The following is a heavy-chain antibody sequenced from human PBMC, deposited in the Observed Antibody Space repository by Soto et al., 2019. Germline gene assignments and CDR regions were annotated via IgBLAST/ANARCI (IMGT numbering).Heavy chain of an antibody. D-gene: IGHD6-13*01. CDR2: ISSSGSTI. Sequence: GSLRLSCAASGFTFSSYEMNWVRQAPGKGLEWVSYISSSGSTIYYADSVKGRFTISRDNAKNSLYLQMNSLRAEDTAVYYCARDTGSSWYGENYYYYGMDVWGQGTTVTVSS. J-gene: IGHJ6*02. CDR3: ARDTGSSWYGENYYYYGMDV. CDR1: GFTFSSYE. V-gene: IGHV3-48*03.